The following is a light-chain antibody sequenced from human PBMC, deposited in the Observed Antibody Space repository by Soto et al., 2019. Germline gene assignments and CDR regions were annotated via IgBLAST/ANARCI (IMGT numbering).Light chain of an antibody. CDR1: QSVGGA. CDR2: GAS. J-gene: IGKJ2*01. V-gene: IGKV3-15*01. CDR3: HHYNNWPYS. Sequence: EIVMTQSPATLSVSPGDTATLSCRASQSVGGALAWYQQKPGQAPRPLIYGASTRATGIPARFSGSGSGTEFTLDISSLQSEDFAVYYCHHYNNWPYSFGQGTKLEIK.